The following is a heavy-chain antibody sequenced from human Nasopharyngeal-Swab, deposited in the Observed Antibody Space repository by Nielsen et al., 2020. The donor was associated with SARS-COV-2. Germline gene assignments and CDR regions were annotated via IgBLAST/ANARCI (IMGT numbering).Heavy chain of an antibody. V-gene: IGHV3-15*01. CDR3: TTNRHYDYVWGSYRYPGY. CDR1: GFTFSNAR. CDR2: IKSKTDVGTP. D-gene: IGHD3-16*02. J-gene: IGHJ4*02. Sequence: GGSLRLSFAASGFTFSNARLSWVRKAPGKGLEWVGRIKSKTDVGTPDYAAPVKGRFTISSNDSKNTLYLQMNTRKTEDTAVYYCTTNRHYDYVWGSYRYPGYWGQGTLVTVSS.